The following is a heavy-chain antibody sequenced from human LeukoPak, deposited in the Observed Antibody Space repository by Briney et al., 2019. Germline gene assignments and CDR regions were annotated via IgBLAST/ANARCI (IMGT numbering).Heavy chain of an antibody. CDR1: GFTFSSYA. CDR3: ARDRVVGATGHDY. V-gene: IGHV3-30-3*01. D-gene: IGHD1-26*01. Sequence: GGSLRLSCAASGFTFSSYAMHWVRQAPGKGLEWVAVISYDGSNKYYADSVKGRFTISRDNSKNTLNLQMNSLRDEDTAVYYCARDRVVGATGHDYWGQGTLVTVSS. J-gene: IGHJ4*02. CDR2: ISYDGSNK.